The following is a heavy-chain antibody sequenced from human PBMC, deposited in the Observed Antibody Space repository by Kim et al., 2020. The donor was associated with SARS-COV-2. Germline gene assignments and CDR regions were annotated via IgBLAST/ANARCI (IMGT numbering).Heavy chain of an antibody. CDR2: MNPDSGNT. V-gene: IGHV1-8*01. D-gene: IGHD5-18*01. Sequence: ASVTVSCKASGYTFTSYDINWVRQATGQGLEWMGWMNPDSGNTGYAQKFQGRVTMTRNTSISTAYMELSSLRSEDTAVYYCARGRSIQLWPTVDYWGQGTLVTVSS. CDR3: ARGRSIQLWPTVDY. J-gene: IGHJ4*02. CDR1: GYTFTSYD.